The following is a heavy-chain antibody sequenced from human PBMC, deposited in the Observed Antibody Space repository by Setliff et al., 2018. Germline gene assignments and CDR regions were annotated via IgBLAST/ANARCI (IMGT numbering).Heavy chain of an antibody. J-gene: IGHJ5*02. D-gene: IGHD6-19*01. CDR3: AREVAGTYHYFDP. CDR2: IYFSGST. Sequence: LSLTCTVSGGSIDSGDYYWNWIRQPPGKGLEWIGYIYFSGSTYYNPSLKSRVTLSLDTSKNQFSLKLNSVTAADTALYFCAREVAGTYHYFDPWGQGTLVTVSS. CDR1: GGSIDSGDYY. V-gene: IGHV4-30-4*08.